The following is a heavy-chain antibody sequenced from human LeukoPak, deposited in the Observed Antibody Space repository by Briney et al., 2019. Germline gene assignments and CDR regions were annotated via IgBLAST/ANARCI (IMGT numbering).Heavy chain of an antibody. D-gene: IGHD6-13*01. V-gene: IGHV1-46*01. J-gene: IGHJ6*02. Sequence: ASVKVSCKASGYTFTSYYMHWVRQAPGQGLEWMGIINPSGGSTSYAQKFQGRVTMTRDTSTSTVYRELSSLRSEDTAVYYCARDLVGIAAAGSQTYYYYYGMDVWGQGTTVTVSS. CDR3: ARDLVGIAAAGSQTYYYYYGMDV. CDR2: INPSGGST. CDR1: GYTFTSYY.